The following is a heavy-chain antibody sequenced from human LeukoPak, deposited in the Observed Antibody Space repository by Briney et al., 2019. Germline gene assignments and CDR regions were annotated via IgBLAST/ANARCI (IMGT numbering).Heavy chain of an antibody. J-gene: IGHJ6*02. V-gene: IGHV3-30*04. D-gene: IGHD3-9*01. CDR2: ISYDGSNK. CDR3: ARDRDYDILTGYFRSGMDV. CDR1: GFTFSSYA. Sequence: GGSLRLSCAASGFTFSSYAMHWVRQAPGKGLEWVAVISYDGSNKYYADSVKGRFTISRDNSKNTLYLQMNSLRAEDTAVYYCARDRDYDILTGYFRSGMDVWGQGTTVTVSS.